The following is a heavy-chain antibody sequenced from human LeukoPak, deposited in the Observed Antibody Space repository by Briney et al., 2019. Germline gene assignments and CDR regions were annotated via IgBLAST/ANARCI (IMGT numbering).Heavy chain of an antibody. Sequence: SVKVSCKASGGTFSSYAINWVRQAPGQGLEWMGRIVPIFGTTNYAQKFQGRVTITTDESTSTAYMELSSLRSEDTAVYYCTRDRGERGSSWSLPAHGFDIWGQGTMVTVSS. CDR1: GGTFSSYA. J-gene: IGHJ3*02. CDR2: IVPIFGTT. V-gene: IGHV1-69*05. D-gene: IGHD6-13*01. CDR3: TRDRGERGSSWSLPAHGFDI.